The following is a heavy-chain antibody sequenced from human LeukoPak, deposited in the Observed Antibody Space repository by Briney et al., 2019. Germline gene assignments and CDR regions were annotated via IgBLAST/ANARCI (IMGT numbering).Heavy chain of an antibody. Sequence: PSETLSLTCTVSGGSISSYYWSWIRQPPGKGLEWIGYIYYSGSTNYNPSLKSRVTISVDTSKNQFSLKLSSVTAADTAVYYCARMGGAVAGTILTPYYYYGMDVWGQGTTVTVSS. CDR2: IYYSGST. V-gene: IGHV4-59*01. CDR3: ARMGGAVAGTILTPYYYYGMDV. J-gene: IGHJ6*02. D-gene: IGHD6-19*01. CDR1: GGSISSYY.